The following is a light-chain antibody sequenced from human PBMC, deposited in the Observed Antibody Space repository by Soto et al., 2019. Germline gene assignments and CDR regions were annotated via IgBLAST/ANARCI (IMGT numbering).Light chain of an antibody. Sequence: DIQMTQSPSTPSSSLGDRVTITFRASQSISSWLAWYQQKPGTAPKLLIYKASTLQTGVPSRFSGSGSGTEFTLTISSLQPDDFATYYCQQYNGNWTFGQGTKV. CDR1: QSISSW. CDR2: KAS. J-gene: IGKJ1*01. CDR3: QQYNGNWT. V-gene: IGKV1-5*03.